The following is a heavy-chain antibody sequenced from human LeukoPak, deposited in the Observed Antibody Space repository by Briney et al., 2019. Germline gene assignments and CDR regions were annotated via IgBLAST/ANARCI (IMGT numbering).Heavy chain of an antibody. J-gene: IGHJ4*02. CDR3: AREAYCGGDCYSGFDY. Sequence: PSQTLSLTCTVSGGSINSSSYHWSWIRQPPGKGLEWIGYIYYSGSTNYNPSLKSRVTISVDTSKNQFTLKLSSVTAADTAVYYCAREAYCGGDCYSGFDYWGQGTLVTVSS. D-gene: IGHD2-21*02. V-gene: IGHV4-61*01. CDR1: GGSINSSSYH. CDR2: IYYSGST.